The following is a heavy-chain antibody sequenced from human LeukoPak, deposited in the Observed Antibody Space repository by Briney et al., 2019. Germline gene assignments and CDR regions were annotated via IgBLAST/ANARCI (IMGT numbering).Heavy chain of an antibody. CDR1: GGSISSGGYY. J-gene: IGHJ6*03. D-gene: IGHD3-10*01. Sequence: PSETLSLTCTVSGGSISSGGYYWSWIRQHPGKGLEWIGYIYYSGSTYYNPSLKSRVTISVDTSKNQFSLKLSSVTAADTAVYYCARVGSGPHYYYMDVWGKGTTVTVSS. CDR3: ARVGSGPHYYYMDV. CDR2: IYYSGST. V-gene: IGHV4-31*03.